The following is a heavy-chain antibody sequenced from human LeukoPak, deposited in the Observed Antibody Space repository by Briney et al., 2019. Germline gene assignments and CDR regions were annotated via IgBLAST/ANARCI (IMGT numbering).Heavy chain of an antibody. Sequence: GESLKISCKGSGYSFTSYWIGWVRQMPGKGLEWMGIIYPDDSRTRYSPSFQGQVTISVDKSITTAYLQWTSLKASDTAMYYCAGPSYGASDYWGQGTLVTVSS. CDR3: AGPSYGASDY. J-gene: IGHJ4*02. D-gene: IGHD4-17*01. CDR2: IYPDDSRT. V-gene: IGHV5-51*01. CDR1: GYSFTSYW.